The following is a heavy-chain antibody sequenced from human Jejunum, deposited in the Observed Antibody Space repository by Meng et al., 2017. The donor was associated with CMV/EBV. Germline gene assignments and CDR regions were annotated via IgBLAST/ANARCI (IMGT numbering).Heavy chain of an antibody. V-gene: IGHV3-15*05. CDR1: GFIFKNTW. D-gene: IGHD3/OR15-3a*01. CDR2: IKSKSDGAKT. Sequence: GFIFKNTWMALVRQVPGKGLEWLGRIKSKSDGAKTDYPAPLKGRVTISRDDSRNTLYLEMNALTTEDTGVYYCATSGLNYYGIDVWGQGTTVTVSS. CDR3: ATSGLNYYGIDV. J-gene: IGHJ6*02.